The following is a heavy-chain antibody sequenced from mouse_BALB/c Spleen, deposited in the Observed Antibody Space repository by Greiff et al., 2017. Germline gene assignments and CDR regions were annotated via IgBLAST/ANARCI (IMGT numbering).Heavy chain of an antibody. D-gene: IGHD1-1*01. CDR2: IWAGGST. J-gene: IGHJ4*01. V-gene: IGHV2-9*02. CDR1: GFSLTSYG. CDR3: ASYGSSYGFYAMDY. Sequence: VKLVESGPGLVAPSQSLSITCTVSGFSLTSYGVHWVRQPPGKGLEWLGVIWAGGSTNYNSALMSRLSISKDNSKSQVFLKMNSLQTDDTAMYYCASYGSSYGFYAMDYWGQGTSVTVSS.